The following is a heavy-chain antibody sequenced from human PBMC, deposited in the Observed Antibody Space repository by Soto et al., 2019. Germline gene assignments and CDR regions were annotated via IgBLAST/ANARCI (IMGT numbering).Heavy chain of an antibody. Sequence: QGQLVESGGGVVHPGRSLRLSCAGTGFILSNYGMHWVRQAPGKGLEWVAVISSNGIITYADSVKCRFTISRDTSKNTVNLQMNSLRAEDTGLYYCAKSSGGSYQEFDYWGQGTLVTVSS. CDR1: GFILSNYG. D-gene: IGHD1-26*01. CDR3: AKSSGGSYQEFDY. J-gene: IGHJ4*02. V-gene: IGHV3-30*18. CDR2: ISSNGIIT.